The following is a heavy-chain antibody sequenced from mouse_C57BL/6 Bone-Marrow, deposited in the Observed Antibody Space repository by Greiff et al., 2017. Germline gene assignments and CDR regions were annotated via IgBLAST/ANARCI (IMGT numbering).Heavy chain of an antibody. D-gene: IGHD3-2*02. Sequence: EVQLQQSGPELVKPGASVKISCKASGYTFTDYYMNWVKQSHGKSLEWIGDINPINGGTSYNQKLKGKATLTVDKSSSTAYMELRSLTSEDSAVYYCARGGRAQGEFDYWGQGTTLTVSS. CDR1: GYTFTDYY. J-gene: IGHJ2*01. CDR3: ARGGRAQGEFDY. V-gene: IGHV1-26*01. CDR2: INPINGGT.